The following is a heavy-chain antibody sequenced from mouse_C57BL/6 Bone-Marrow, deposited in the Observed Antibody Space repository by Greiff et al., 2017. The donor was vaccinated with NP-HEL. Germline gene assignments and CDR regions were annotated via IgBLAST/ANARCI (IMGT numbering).Heavy chain of an antibody. V-gene: IGHV1-82*01. CDR2: IYPGDGDT. J-gene: IGHJ2*01. Sequence: VQLQQSGPELVKPGASVKISCKASGYAFSSSWMNWVKQRPGKGLEWIGRIYPGDGDTNYNGKFKGKATLTVDKSSSTAYMQLSSLTSEDSAVYYCAIGIIGYWGQGTTLTVSS. CDR3: AIGIIGY. D-gene: IGHD2-4*01. CDR1: GYAFSSSW.